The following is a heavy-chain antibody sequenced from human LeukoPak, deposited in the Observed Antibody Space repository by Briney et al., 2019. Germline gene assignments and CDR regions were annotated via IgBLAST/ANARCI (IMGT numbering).Heavy chain of an antibody. D-gene: IGHD1-26*01. Sequence: SETLSLTCTVSGGPISSNSHSWEWIRQPPGKGLEWIANIYYSGNTNYNPSLESRVTISVDTSKNQFSLKLSSVTAADTAVYYCARRGSGSYPHYGMDVWGQGTTVTVSS. V-gene: IGHV4-39*01. CDR3: ARRGSGSYPHYGMDV. J-gene: IGHJ6*02. CDR2: IYYSGNT. CDR1: GGPISSNSHS.